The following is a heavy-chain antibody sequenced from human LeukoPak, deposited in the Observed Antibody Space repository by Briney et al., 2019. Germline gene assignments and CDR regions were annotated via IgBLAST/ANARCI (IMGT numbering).Heavy chain of an antibody. CDR3: AKGGLRLGELSSFDY. D-gene: IGHD3-16*02. J-gene: IGHJ4*02. Sequence: GGSLRLSCSASGFTFNRFYLHWVRQAPGKGLEWVSAISGSGGSTYYADSVKGRFTISRDNSKNTLYLQMNSLRAEDTAVYYCAKGGLRLGELSSFDYWGQGTLVTVSS. V-gene: IGHV3-23*01. CDR1: GFTFNRFY. CDR2: ISGSGGST.